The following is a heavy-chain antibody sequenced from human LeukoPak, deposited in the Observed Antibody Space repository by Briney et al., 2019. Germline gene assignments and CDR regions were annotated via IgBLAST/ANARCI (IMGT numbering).Heavy chain of an antibody. D-gene: IGHD3-3*01. Sequence: ASVKVSCKASGYTFTSYDINWVRQATGQGLEWMGWMNPNSGNTGYAQKFQGRVTMTRNTSISTAYMELSSLRSEDTAVYYCARGRSPGYYDFWSGYYCGMDVWGQGTTVTVSS. CDR3: ARGRSPGYYDFWSGYYCGMDV. J-gene: IGHJ6*02. CDR2: MNPNSGNT. CDR1: GYTFTSYD. V-gene: IGHV1-8*01.